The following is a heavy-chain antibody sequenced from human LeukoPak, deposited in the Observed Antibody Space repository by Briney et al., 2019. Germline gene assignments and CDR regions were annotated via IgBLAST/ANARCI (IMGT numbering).Heavy chain of an antibody. D-gene: IGHD4-23*01. CDR1: GGSISSSSYY. Sequence: SETLSLMCTVSGGSISSSSYYWGWIRQPPGKGLQWIGSIYYSGSTYYNPSLKSRVTISVDTSKNQFSLKLSSVTAADTAVYYCARDYGGPKHEDFDSWGQGTTVTVSS. V-gene: IGHV4-39*01. CDR2: IYYSGST. CDR3: ARDYGGPKHEDFDS. J-gene: IGHJ3*02.